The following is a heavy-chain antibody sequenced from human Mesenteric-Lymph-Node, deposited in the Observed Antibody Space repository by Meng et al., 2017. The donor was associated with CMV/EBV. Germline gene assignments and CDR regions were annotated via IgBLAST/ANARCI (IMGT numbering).Heavy chain of an antibody. J-gene: IGHJ5*02. V-gene: IGHV4-34*01. CDR2: INHSGST. CDR3: ARGRSGLVPTTMAWFDP. Sequence: GSLRLSCAVYGGSFSGYYWSWIRQPPGKGLEWIGEINHSGSTNYNPSLKSRVTISVDTSKNQFSLKLSSVTAADTAVYYCARGRSGLVPTTMAWFDPWGQGTLVTVSS. D-gene: IGHD2-2*01. CDR1: GGSFSGYY.